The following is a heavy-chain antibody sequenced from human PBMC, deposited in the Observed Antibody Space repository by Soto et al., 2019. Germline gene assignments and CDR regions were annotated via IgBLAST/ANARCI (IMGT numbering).Heavy chain of an antibody. J-gene: IGHJ5*02. Sequence: QVQLVQSGAEVKKPGASVKVSCKASGYTFTSYDINWVRQATGQGLEWMGWMNPNSGNTGYAQKFQGRVTMTRNTSISTAYMELSSLRSEDTAVYYCARRRWIAARPKRPFDPWGQGTLVTVSS. V-gene: IGHV1-8*01. D-gene: IGHD6-6*01. CDR3: ARRRWIAARPKRPFDP. CDR2: MNPNSGNT. CDR1: GYTFTSYD.